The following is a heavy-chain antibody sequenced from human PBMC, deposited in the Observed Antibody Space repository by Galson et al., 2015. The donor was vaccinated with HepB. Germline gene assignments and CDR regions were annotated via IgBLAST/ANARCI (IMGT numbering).Heavy chain of an antibody. CDR1: GFTFSSYE. J-gene: IGHJ4*02. V-gene: IGHV3-48*03. CDR2: ISSSGSTT. CDR3: AREGIEWELRYVDY. Sequence: SLRLSCAATGFTFSSYEMNWVRRAPGKGLEWVSYISSSGSTTYYADSVKGRFTISRDNAKNSVFLEMNSLRADDSAVYYCAREGIEWELRYVDYWGQGSLVTVSS. D-gene: IGHD1-26*01.